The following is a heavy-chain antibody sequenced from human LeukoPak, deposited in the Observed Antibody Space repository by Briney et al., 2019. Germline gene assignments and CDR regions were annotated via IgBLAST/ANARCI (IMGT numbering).Heavy chain of an antibody. Sequence: SVKVSCKASGGTFSTYALGWVRQAPGKGLEWMGSIIPALEMTNYAQKFQSRVTITADTSTDTAFMELKTLTSEDTAVYYCARGPVAGTKGPETDYWGQGTLVTVSS. D-gene: IGHD6-19*01. CDR3: ARGPVAGTKGPETDY. V-gene: IGHV1-69*04. CDR1: GGTFSTYA. CDR2: IIPALEMT. J-gene: IGHJ4*02.